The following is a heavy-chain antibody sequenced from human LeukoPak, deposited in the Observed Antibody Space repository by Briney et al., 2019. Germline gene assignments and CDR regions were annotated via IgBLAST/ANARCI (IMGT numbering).Heavy chain of an antibody. Sequence: ASVKVSCKASGHTFTSYGISWVRQAPGQGLEWMGWISAYNGNTNYAQKFQGRVTMTRDTSTSTVYMELSSLRSEDTAVYYCARAGSGYYEEYYFDYWGQGTLVTVSS. CDR3: ARAGSGYYEEYYFDY. CDR2: ISAYNGNT. V-gene: IGHV1-18*01. D-gene: IGHD3-22*01. CDR1: GHTFTSYG. J-gene: IGHJ4*02.